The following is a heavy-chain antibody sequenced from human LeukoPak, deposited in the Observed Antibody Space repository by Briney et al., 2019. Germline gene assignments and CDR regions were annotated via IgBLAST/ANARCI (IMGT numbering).Heavy chain of an antibody. D-gene: IGHD3-10*01. CDR3: AKPGSGSYYNGYFDY. CDR1: GFTFSTYG. Sequence: GGSLRLSCAASGFTFSTYGMHWVRQAPGKGLEWVAVISHDGSNKYYADSVKGRFTISRDNSKNTLYLQMNSLRAEDTAVYYCAKPGSGSYYNGYFDYWGQGTLVTVSS. CDR2: ISHDGSNK. V-gene: IGHV3-30*18. J-gene: IGHJ4*02.